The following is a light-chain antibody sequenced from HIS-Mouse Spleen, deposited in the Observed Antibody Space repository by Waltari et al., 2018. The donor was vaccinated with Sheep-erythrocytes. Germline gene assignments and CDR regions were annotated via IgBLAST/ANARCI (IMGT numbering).Light chain of an antibody. CDR3: SSYTSSSTSWV. J-gene: IGLJ3*02. Sequence: QSALTQPASVSGSPGQSITISCTGTSSDVGSYNLVSWYHQHPGKAPKLMIYDVSNRPSGVSNRFSGSKSGNTASLTISGLQAEDEADYYCSSYTSSSTSWVFGGGTKLTVL. CDR2: DVS. CDR1: SSDVGSYNL. V-gene: IGLV2-14*02.